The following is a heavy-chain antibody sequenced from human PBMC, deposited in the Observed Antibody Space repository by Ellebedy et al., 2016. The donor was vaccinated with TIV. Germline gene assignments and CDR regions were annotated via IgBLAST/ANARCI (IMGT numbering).Heavy chain of an antibody. J-gene: IGHJ6*02. D-gene: IGHD3-10*01. CDR2: ISWNSGSR. Sequence: SLKISXAASGFTFDDYAMHWVRQAPGKGLEWVSGISWNSGSRGYADSAKGRFTISRDNAKNSLYLQMNSLRAEDTALYYCAKDIGSGKGYYYGMDVWGQGTTVTVSS. CDR3: AKDIGSGKGYYYGMDV. CDR1: GFTFDDYA. V-gene: IGHV3-9*01.